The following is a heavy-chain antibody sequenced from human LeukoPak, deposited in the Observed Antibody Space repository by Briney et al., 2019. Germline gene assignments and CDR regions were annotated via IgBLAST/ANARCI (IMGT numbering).Heavy chain of an antibody. D-gene: IGHD6-13*01. Sequence: SETLSLTCAVYGGSFSGYYWSWIRQPPGKGLEWIGENNHSGSTNYNPSLKSRVTISVDTSKNQFSLKLSSVTAADTAVYYCARGFAQQLPRYYYYYMDVWGKGTTVTVSS. CDR3: ARGFAQQLPRYYYYYMDV. V-gene: IGHV4-34*01. CDR1: GGSFSGYY. J-gene: IGHJ6*03. CDR2: NNHSGST.